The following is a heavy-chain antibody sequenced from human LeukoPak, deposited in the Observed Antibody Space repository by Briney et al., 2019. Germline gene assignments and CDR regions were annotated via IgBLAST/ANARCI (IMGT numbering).Heavy chain of an antibody. CDR2: IILMFGTA. CDR3: VRRQALRGRHRAFDP. Sequence: SVNVSCKASGGTFSNYAISWVRQTAGQGLEWLGGIILMFGTANYAQKFQDRVTITTDEATTTAYLELISLRSEDAAVYYCVRRQALRGRHRAFDPWGQGTLVTVTS. V-gene: IGHV1-69*05. CDR1: GGTFSNYA. J-gene: IGHJ5*02. D-gene: IGHD6-25*01.